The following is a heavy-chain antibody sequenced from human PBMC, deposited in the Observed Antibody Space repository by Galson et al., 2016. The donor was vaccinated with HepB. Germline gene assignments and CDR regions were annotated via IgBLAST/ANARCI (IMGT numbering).Heavy chain of an antibody. CDR2: SGGST. CDR1: GFNFTNYA. Sequence: SLRLSCAASGFNFTNYAMNWVRQAPGKGLEWVSASGGSTFYADSVKGRFTISRDNSKNTLNLQMNSLRVEDTAVYYCAKGQLRSFSTEGYQYYYYIDVWGEGTTVTVSS. J-gene: IGHJ6*03. CDR3: AKGQLRSFSTEGYQYYYYIDV. V-gene: IGHV3-23*01. D-gene: IGHD5-24*01.